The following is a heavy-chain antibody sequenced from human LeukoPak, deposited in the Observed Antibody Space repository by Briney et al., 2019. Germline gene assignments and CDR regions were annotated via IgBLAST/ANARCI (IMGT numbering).Heavy chain of an antibody. D-gene: IGHD2-2*01. J-gene: IGHJ4*02. V-gene: IGHV4-59*08. Sequence: PSETLSLTCTVSGGSLNNYYWSWIRQPPGKGLEWIGYIYYSGTTKYNPSLKSRVTISVDSSKNQFSLKLTSMTAADTAVYFCVRTRIRYQLPTAFDYWGQGTLVTVSS. CDR2: IYYSGTT. CDR3: VRTRIRYQLPTAFDY. CDR1: GGSLNNYY.